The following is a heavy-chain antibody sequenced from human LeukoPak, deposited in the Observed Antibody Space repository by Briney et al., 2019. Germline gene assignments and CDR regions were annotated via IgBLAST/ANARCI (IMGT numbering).Heavy chain of an antibody. CDR1: GFTVSSNY. CDR2: IYSGGST. D-gene: IGHD2-2*01. V-gene: IGHV3-53*01. CDR3: ARSGGYCSSTSCYGLAYGMDV. J-gene: IGHJ6*02. Sequence: GGSLRLSCAASGFTVSSNYMSCVRQAPGKGLEWVSVIYSGGSTYYADSVKGRFTISRDNSKNTLYLQMNSLRAEDTAVYYCARSGGYCSSTSCYGLAYGMDVWGQGTTVTVSS.